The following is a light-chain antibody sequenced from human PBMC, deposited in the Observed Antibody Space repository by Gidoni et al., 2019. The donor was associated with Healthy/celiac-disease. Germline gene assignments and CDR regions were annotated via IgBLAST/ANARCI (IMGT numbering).Light chain of an antibody. CDR1: QSVSSY. CDR3: QQRSNWPGFT. J-gene: IGKJ3*01. V-gene: IGKV3-11*01. CDR2: DAS. Sequence: EIVLTQSPATLSLSPGERATLTCRASQSVSSYLAWYQQKPGQAPRLLIYDASTRATGIPARFIGSGSGTDFTLTISSLEPEDFAVYYCQQRSNWPGFTFGPGTKVDIK.